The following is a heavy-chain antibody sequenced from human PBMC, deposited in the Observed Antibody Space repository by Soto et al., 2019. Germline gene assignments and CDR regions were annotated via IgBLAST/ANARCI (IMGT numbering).Heavy chain of an antibody. J-gene: IGHJ4*02. CDR3: ATTFGNYHALSGPHS. D-gene: IGHD3-3*01. CDR1: GFTFSSCA. V-gene: IGHV3-30-3*01. CDR2: ISYDGSNK. Sequence: WGSLRLSCTASGFTFSSCAMHWVRQAPGKGLEWVAVISYDGSNKYYADSVKGRFTISRDNSKNTLYLKMNSLRAEDTAVDDGATTFGNYHALSGPHSGGLGT.